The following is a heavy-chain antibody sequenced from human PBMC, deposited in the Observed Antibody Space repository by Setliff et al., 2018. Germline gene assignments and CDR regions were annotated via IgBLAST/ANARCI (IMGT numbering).Heavy chain of an antibody. CDR3: AKGLTGDWGVDY. Sequence: PGGSLRLSCAASGFTFDDYAMHWVRQAPGKGLEWVSLISWNGGSTYYAASVKGRFTISRDNSKNSLYLQMNSLRAEDTALYYCAKGLTGDWGVDYWGQGTLVTVSS. V-gene: IGHV3-43D*04. D-gene: IGHD7-27*01. J-gene: IGHJ4*02. CDR1: GFTFDDYA. CDR2: ISWNGGST.